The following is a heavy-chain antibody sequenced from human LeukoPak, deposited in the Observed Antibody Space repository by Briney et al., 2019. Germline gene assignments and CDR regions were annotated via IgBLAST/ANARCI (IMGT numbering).Heavy chain of an antibody. CDR3: ARGYGDCYDY. D-gene: IGHD4/OR15-4a*01. CDR2: IYYSGST. Sequence: SETLSLTCTVSGVSISSYYWSWIRQPPGKGLEWIGYIYYSGSTYYNPSLKSRVTISVDRSKNQFSLKLSSVTAADTAVYYCARGYGDCYDYWGQGTLVTVSS. V-gene: IGHV4-59*12. CDR1: GVSISSYY. J-gene: IGHJ4*02.